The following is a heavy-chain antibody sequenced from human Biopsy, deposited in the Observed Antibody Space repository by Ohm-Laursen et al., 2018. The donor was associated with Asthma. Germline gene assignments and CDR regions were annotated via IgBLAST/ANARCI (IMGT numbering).Heavy chain of an antibody. V-gene: IGHV3-30*01. CDR1: GFSFSNFA. J-gene: IGHJ3*02. Sequence: SLRLSCAAPGFSFSNFAIHWVRQAPGKGLEWVGVISKDASTHDYADSVKGRFTMARDNSKNTLDLQMNSLREEDTAVYYCVRDGTDDAFDIWGQGTVVSVSS. D-gene: IGHD1-1*01. CDR3: VRDGTDDAFDI. CDR2: ISKDASTH.